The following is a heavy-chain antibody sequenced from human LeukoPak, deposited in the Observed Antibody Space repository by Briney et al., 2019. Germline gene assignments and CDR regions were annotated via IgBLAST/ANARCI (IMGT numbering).Heavy chain of an antibody. CDR1: GFTVNSYA. CDR2: IYSEGGT. Sequence: PGGSLRLSCAASGFTVNSYALSWVRQAPGKGLAWVSLIYSEGGTYYADSVKGRFTISRDNSKNTVYLQMNRLRDEDTAVSFCARDRAEEETWVEFDSRGQGTLVTVSS. D-gene: IGHD5-24*01. V-gene: IGHV3-66*02. J-gene: IGHJ5*01. CDR3: ARDRAEEETWVEFDS.